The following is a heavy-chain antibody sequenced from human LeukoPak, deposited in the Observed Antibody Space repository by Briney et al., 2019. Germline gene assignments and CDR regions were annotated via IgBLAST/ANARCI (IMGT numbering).Heavy chain of an antibody. Sequence: PGGSLRLSCAASGFTFRDYYMTWIRQAAGKVLEWISYISRSGNTLYYADSVEGRFTISRDNAKNSLYLQMNSLRAEDTAVYYCAREVVIFPDYYYYGMDVWGQGTTVTVSS. CDR3: AREVVIFPDYYYYGMDV. CDR1: GFTFRDYY. V-gene: IGHV3-11*01. J-gene: IGHJ6*02. CDR2: ISRSGNTL. D-gene: IGHD3-9*01.